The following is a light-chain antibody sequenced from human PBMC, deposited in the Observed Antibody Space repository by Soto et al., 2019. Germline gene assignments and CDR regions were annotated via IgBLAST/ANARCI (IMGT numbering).Light chain of an antibody. CDR2: KAS. CDR3: QQYSSDYMYT. Sequence: DIQMTQSPSTLSASVGDRVTITCRASQSISDWLAWYQQKPGQAPKLLIYKASSLESGVPSRFSGSGSGTEFSLTISSLQPDDVATYYCQQYSSDYMYTFGQGTKMDIK. J-gene: IGKJ2*01. CDR1: QSISDW. V-gene: IGKV1-5*03.